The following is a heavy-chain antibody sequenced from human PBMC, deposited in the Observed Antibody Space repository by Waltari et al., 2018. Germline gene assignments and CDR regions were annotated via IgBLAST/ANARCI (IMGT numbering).Heavy chain of an antibody. V-gene: IGHV3-53*01. Sequence: EVQLVESGGGLLQPGGSLRLSCAASGFTVSRNYLSWGRRAPGKGREWVSVIYSGGRTYYADSVKGRFTISRDNSKNTLYLQMNSLRAEDTAVYYCARGRYFSGWADYWGQGTLVTVSS. CDR3: ARGRYFSGWADY. J-gene: IGHJ4*02. D-gene: IGHD6-19*01. CDR2: IYSGGRT. CDR1: GFTVSRNY.